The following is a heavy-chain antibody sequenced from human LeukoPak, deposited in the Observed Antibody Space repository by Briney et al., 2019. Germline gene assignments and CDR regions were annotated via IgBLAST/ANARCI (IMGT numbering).Heavy chain of an antibody. J-gene: IGHJ3*02. CDR1: GFTFSSYA. Sequence: PGGSLRLSCAASGFTFSSYAMSWVRQAPGKGLEWVSAISGSGGSAYDADSVKGRFTISRDNSKNTLYLQMNSLRAEDTAVYYCAKDPSYDSSGTHDAFDIWGQGTMVTVSS. CDR2: ISGSGGSA. D-gene: IGHD3-22*01. CDR3: AKDPSYDSSGTHDAFDI. V-gene: IGHV3-23*01.